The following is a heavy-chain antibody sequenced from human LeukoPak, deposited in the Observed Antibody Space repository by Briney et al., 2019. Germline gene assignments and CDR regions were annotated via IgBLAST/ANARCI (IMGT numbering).Heavy chain of an antibody. J-gene: IGHJ3*02. CDR3: ASYCSSTSCYGNAFDI. CDR1: GYTFTSNY. CDR2: ISPSGGST. D-gene: IGHD2-2*01. Sequence: ASVKVSCKAFGYTFTSNYMHWVRQAPGQGPEWMGVISPSGGSTTYAQKFQGRVTITADESTSTAYMELSSLRSEDTAVYYCASYCSSTSCYGNAFDIWGQGTMVTVSS. V-gene: IGHV1-46*01.